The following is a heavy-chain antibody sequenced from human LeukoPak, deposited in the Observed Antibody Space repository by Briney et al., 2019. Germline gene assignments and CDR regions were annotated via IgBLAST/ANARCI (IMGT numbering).Heavy chain of an antibody. J-gene: IGHJ4*02. D-gene: IGHD5-12*01. Sequence: SESLSLTCAVYGGSFSGYYWSWIRQPPGKGLEWIGEINHSGSTNYNPSLRSRVTISVDTSKNQFSLKLRSVTDADTAVYYCARGRQWIRFSCGFDYWGQGTLVTVSS. CDR3: ARGRQWIRFSCGFDY. CDR2: INHSGST. CDR1: GGSFSGYY. V-gene: IGHV4-34*01.